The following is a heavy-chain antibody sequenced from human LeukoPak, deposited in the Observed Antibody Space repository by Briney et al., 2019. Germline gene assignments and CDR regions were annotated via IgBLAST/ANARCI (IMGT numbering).Heavy chain of an antibody. J-gene: IGHJ4*02. CDR1: GFTFSSYA. D-gene: IGHD3-22*01. Sequence: GGSLRLSCAASGFTFSSYAMMWLRQAPGKGLEWVSAISGGTTLYADSVKGRFTISRDNSKNILYLQKSRLRVEDTGVYYCAKGSLVYDSSGYLSPWGQGTLVTVSS. CDR2: ISGGTT. CDR3: AKGSLVYDSSGYLSP. V-gene: IGHV3-23*01.